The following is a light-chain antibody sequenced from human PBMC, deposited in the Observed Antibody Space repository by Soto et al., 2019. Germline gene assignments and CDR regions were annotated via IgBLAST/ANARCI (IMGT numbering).Light chain of an antibody. CDR3: QQHNAWPLT. V-gene: IGKV3-15*01. Sequence: IVLTQSPGTLSVSPGERVILSCRASQTLRNTLAWYQQKPGQAPRLLIYGGFPRATGLPARFSGSGSGTEFTLTLNSLQSEDFAIYYCQQHNAWPLTFGPGTKLDLK. CDR1: QTLRNT. J-gene: IGKJ3*01. CDR2: GGF.